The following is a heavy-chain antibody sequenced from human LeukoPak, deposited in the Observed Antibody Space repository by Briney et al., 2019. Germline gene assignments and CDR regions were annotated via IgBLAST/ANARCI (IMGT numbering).Heavy chain of an antibody. CDR2: IYYSGST. Sequence: SETLSLTCTVSGVSISSYYWSWIRQPPGKGLEWIGYIYYSGSTNYNPSLKSRVTISVDTSKNQFSLKLSSVTAADTAVYYCARELYYYGSGSYSTYNWFDHWGQGTLVTVSS. V-gene: IGHV4-59*01. CDR3: ARELYYYGSGSYSTYNWFDH. CDR1: GVSISSYY. D-gene: IGHD3-10*01. J-gene: IGHJ5*02.